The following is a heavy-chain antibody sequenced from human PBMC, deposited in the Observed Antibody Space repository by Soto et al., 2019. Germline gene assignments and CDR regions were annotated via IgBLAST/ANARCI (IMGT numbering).Heavy chain of an antibody. CDR3: AKRTSMSGNYYFDY. J-gene: IGHJ4*02. D-gene: IGHD3-10*01. Sequence: EVHLVESGGGLVQPGGSLRLSCAASGFTFSSYWMHWVRQAPGKGLVWVARINSDGSSISYADSVKGRFTISRDNAKNTLYLQMNSLRAEDTAVYYCAKRTSMSGNYYFDYWGQGILVTVSS. CDR1: GFTFSSYW. CDR2: INSDGSSI. V-gene: IGHV3-74*01.